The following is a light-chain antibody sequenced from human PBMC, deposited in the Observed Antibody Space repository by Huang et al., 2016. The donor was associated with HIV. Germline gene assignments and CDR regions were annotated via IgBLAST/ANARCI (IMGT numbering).Light chain of an antibody. CDR3: QQYNNWPLYT. CDR1: QRVSSN. J-gene: IGKJ2*01. Sequence: EIVMTQSPATLSVSPGERATLSCRASQRVSSNLAWYQQKPGQAPRLLIYGASTRATGIPARFSGSWSGTEFTLTISSLQSEDFAVYYCQQYNNWPLYTFGQGTKLEIK. CDR2: GAS. V-gene: IGKV3-15*01.